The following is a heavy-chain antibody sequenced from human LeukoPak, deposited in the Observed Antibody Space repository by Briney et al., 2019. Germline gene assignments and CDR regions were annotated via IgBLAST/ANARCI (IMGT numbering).Heavy chain of an antibody. CDR3: ARAEASVTAFDF. CDR2: ISSRSDYI. Sequence: PGGSLRLSCAASGYTFDGYTMNRVRQALGKGLEWVASISSRSDYIYYADSVRGRFTVSRENAKNSLSLQMNTLRAEDTATYYCARAEASVTAFDFWGQGSLVTVSS. V-gene: IGHV3-21*01. CDR1: GYTFDGYT. J-gene: IGHJ4*02. D-gene: IGHD2-21*02.